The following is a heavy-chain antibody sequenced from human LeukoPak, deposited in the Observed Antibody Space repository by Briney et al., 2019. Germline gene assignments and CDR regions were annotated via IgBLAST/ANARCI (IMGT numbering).Heavy chain of an antibody. D-gene: IGHD3-16*02. CDR2: INHSGST. CDR1: GGSFSGYY. J-gene: IGHJ4*02. CDR3: ARSRVWGSYRYHPRYYFDY. V-gene: IGHV4-34*01. Sequence: SETLSLTCAVYGGSFSGYYWSWIRQPPGKRLEWIGEINHSGSTNYNPSLKSRVTISVDTSKNQFSLKLSSVTAADTAVYYCARSRVWGSYRYHPRYYFDYWGQGTLVTVSS.